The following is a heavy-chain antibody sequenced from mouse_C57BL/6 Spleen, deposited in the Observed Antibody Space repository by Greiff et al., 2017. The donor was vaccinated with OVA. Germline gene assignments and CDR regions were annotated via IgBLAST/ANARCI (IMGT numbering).Heavy chain of an antibody. CDR3: ARPLLYGSSHYYAMDY. V-gene: IGHV5-17*01. D-gene: IGHD1-1*01. CDR2: ISSGSSTI. J-gene: IGHJ4*01. CDR1: GFTFSDYG. Sequence: EVQLVESGGGLVKPGGSLKLSCAASGFTFSDYGMHWVRQAPEKGLEWVAYISSGSSTIYYADTVKGRFTISRDNAKNTLFLQMTSLRSEDTAMYYCARPLLYGSSHYYAMDYWGQGTSVTVSS.